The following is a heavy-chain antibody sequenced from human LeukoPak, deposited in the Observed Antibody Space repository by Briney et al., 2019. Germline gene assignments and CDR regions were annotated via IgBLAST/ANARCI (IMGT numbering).Heavy chain of an antibody. CDR3: ARRAADSGIYYIAS. CDR2: IRQDANVK. D-gene: IGHD3-10*01. V-gene: IGHV3-7*01. Sequence: GGSLRLSCAASGFTFSNYWMTWVRQAPGKGLQWVASIRQDANVKYYVDSVRGRFTISRDNAENSLHLQMNGLRAEDTAMYYCARRAADSGIYYIASWGQGSLVSVSS. J-gene: IGHJ5*01. CDR1: GFTFSNYW.